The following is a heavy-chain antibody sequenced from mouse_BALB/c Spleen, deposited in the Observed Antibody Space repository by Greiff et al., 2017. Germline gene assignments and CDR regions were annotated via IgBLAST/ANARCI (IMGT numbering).Heavy chain of an antibody. J-gene: IGHJ1*01. CDR3: TRPDSLLRPNWYFDV. CDR2: IRLKSNNYAT. D-gene: IGHD1-2*01. CDR1: GFTFSNYW. Sequence: EVHLVESGGGLVQPGGSMKLSCVASGFTFSNYWMNWVRQSPEKGLEWVAEIRLKSNNYATHYAESVKGRFTISRDDSKSSVYLQMNNLRAEDTGIYYYTRPDSLLRPNWYFDVWGAGTTVTVSS. V-gene: IGHV6-6*02.